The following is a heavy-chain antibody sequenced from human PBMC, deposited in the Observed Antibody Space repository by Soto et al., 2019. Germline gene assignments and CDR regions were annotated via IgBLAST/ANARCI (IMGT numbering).Heavy chain of an antibody. CDR3: ARGDSTDCSNGVCSFFYNHDMDV. D-gene: IGHD2-8*01. Sequence: ASVKVSCKASGYSFTDYHIHWVRQAPGQGLEWLGRINPKSGGTSTAQKFQGWVTMTTDTSISTASMELTRLASDDTAIYYCARGDSTDCSNGVCSFFYNHDMDVWGQGTTVTVSS. J-gene: IGHJ6*02. CDR1: GYSFTDYH. V-gene: IGHV1-2*04. CDR2: INPKSGGT.